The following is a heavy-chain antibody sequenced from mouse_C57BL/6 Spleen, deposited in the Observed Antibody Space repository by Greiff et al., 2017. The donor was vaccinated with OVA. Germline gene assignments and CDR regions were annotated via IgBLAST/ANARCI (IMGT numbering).Heavy chain of an antibody. CDR3: ARSRGSSYGSLWFAY. J-gene: IGHJ3*01. D-gene: IGHD1-1*01. V-gene: IGHV1-72*01. CDR2: IDPNSGGT. CDR1: GYTFTSYW. Sequence: QVQLQQSGAELVKPGASVKLSCKASGYTFTSYWMHWVKQRPGRGLEWIGRIDPNSGGTKYNEKFKSKATLTVDKPSSTAYMQLSSLTSEDSAVYYCARSRGSSYGSLWFAYWGQGTLVTVSA.